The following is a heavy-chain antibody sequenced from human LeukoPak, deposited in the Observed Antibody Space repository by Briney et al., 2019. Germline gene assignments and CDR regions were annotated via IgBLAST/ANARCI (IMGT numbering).Heavy chain of an antibody. Sequence: GESLEISCKGSGYNFASCWIGWVRQMPGKGLEWMGIIFPDDSDTRYSPSFQGQVTISADKSINTAYLQWSSLKASDTAMYYCARRYSGSYSRSYFFDYWGQGTLVTVSS. V-gene: IGHV5-51*01. J-gene: IGHJ4*02. CDR1: GYNFASCW. D-gene: IGHD1-26*01. CDR2: IFPDDSDT. CDR3: ARRYSGSYSRSYFFDY.